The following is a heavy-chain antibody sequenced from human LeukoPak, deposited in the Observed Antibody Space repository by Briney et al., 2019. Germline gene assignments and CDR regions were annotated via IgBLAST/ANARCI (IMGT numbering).Heavy chain of an antibody. V-gene: IGHV3-23*01. J-gene: IGHJ4*02. CDR1: GFTFSSYA. CDR3: AKAYCSSTSCCIDY. D-gene: IGHD2-2*01. Sequence: PGGSLRLSCAASGFTFSSYAMGWVRQAPGKGLDWVSAISDSGSSTYYADSVKGRFTISRDNSRNTLYLQVNTLRAEDTAVYYCAKAYCSSTSCCIDYWGQGTLVTVSS. CDR2: ISDSGSST.